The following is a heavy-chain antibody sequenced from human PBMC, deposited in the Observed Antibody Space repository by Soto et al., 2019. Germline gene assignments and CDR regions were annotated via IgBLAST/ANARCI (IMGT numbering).Heavy chain of an antibody. CDR3: ARESAGSGKNNWFDP. CDR2: IYYSGST. J-gene: IGHJ5*02. Sequence: SETLSLTCTVSGGSISSYYWSWIRQPPGKGLEWIGFIYYSGSTNYNPSLKSRVTISVDTPKNQFSLKLSSVTTADTAVYYCARESAGSGKNNWFDPWGQGTLVTVSS. CDR1: GGSISSYY. V-gene: IGHV4-59*01. D-gene: IGHD3-10*01.